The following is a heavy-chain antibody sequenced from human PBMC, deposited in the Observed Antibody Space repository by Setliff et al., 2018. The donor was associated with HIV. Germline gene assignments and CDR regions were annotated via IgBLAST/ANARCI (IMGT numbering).Heavy chain of an antibody. Sequence: GGSLRLSCAASGFSFRTYAMSWVRQAPGKGLEWVSAISATAGDTYYADSVKGRFTISRDNSKNTLYLQMNSLRAEDTAVYYCARGKKWFDPWGQGTLVTVSS. CDR3: ARGKKWFDP. CDR1: GFSFRTYA. CDR2: ISATAGDT. V-gene: IGHV3-23*01. J-gene: IGHJ5*02.